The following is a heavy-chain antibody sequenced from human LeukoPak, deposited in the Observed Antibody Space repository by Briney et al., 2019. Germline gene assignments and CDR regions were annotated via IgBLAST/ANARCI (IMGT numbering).Heavy chain of an antibody. CDR1: GFTFSDYY. D-gene: IGHD6-13*01. J-gene: IGHJ4*02. CDR3: RVGSSWYPSTYFDY. Sequence: GGSLRLSCAASGFTFSDYYMSWIRQAPGKGLEWVSYISSSGSTIYYADSVKGRFTISRDNAKNSLYLQMNSLRAEDTAVYYCRVGSSWYPSTYFDYWGQGTLVTVSS. CDR2: ISSSGSTI. V-gene: IGHV3-11*01.